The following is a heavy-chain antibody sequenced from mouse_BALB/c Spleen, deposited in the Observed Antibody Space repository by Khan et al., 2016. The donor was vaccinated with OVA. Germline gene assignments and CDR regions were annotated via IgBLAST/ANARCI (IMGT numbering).Heavy chain of an antibody. V-gene: IGHV2-9-2*01. CDR3: VRKANYHGRFDRYVDS. CDR2: IWTGGGT. D-gene: IGHD1-1*01. Sequence: QVQLKQSGPGLVAPSQSLSITCTVSGFSLTNYDISWIRQPPGKGLEWLGVIWTGGGTNYNSAFMSRLGISKDHSKCQAFLKMNSLQSDDTAIYYSVRKANYHGRFDRYVDSWGAGSTVTVFS. CDR1: GFSLTNYD. J-gene: IGHJ1*01.